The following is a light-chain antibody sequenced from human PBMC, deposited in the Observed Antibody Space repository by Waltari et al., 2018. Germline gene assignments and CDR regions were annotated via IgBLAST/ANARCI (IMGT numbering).Light chain of an antibody. CDR2: EVS. CDR3: CAYAGSSNQVA. J-gene: IGLJ2*01. CDR1: SSDVGSSNL. V-gene: IGLV2-23*02. Sequence: QSALTQPASVSGSPGQSLTISCTGTSSDVGSSNLVSWSQQHPGKAPKHMIYEVSKRPPGVPIRISGSKSGNTASLTSAGLQVEDEADYYCCAYAGSSNQVAFGGGTKLTVL.